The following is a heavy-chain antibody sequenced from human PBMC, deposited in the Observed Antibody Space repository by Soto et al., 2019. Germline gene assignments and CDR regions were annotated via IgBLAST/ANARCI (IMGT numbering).Heavy chain of an antibody. J-gene: IGHJ4*02. CDR2: IIPISGTA. CDR3: ASTSGGYSSSFDY. D-gene: IGHD6-6*01. CDR1: GCTFSSYA. V-gene: IGHV1-69*12. Sequence: QVQLVQSGAEVKNPGSSVKGSCKSSGCTFSSYAISWVRQAPGQGLEWVGGIIPISGTATCAQKFQARVTITADDSTSTDYMALSRLRSEDTAVYYCASTSGGYSSSFDYWGQGTLVTVSS.